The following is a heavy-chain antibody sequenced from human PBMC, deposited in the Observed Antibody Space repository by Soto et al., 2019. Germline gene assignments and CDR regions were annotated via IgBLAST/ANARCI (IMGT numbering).Heavy chain of an antibody. CDR1: GFTFSSYW. Sequence: GGSLRLSCAASGFTFSSYWMTWVRQAPGKGLEWVANIKQDGSETYYVDSVKGRFTISRDNAKNSLYLQMNSLRVEDTAGYYCARTVTIVRAVSPTGFDYWGQGTPVTVSS. V-gene: IGHV3-7*01. D-gene: IGHD3-10*01. J-gene: IGHJ4*02. CDR2: IKQDGSET. CDR3: ARTVTIVRAVSPTGFDY.